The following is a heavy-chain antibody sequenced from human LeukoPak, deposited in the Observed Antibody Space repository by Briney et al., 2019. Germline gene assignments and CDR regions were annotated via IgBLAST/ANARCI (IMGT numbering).Heavy chain of an antibody. CDR3: AKALRTTGTTYFDY. Sequence: PGGSLRLSCAAPGFTFSNYAMSWVRQAPGKGLKWVSTINTGGSTYYADSVKGRFTISRDNSKNTLYLQMNSLRAEDTAVYYCAKALRTTGTTYFDYWGQGTLVTVSS. D-gene: IGHD1-1*01. CDR1: GFTFSNYA. V-gene: IGHV3-23*01. J-gene: IGHJ4*02. CDR2: INTGGST.